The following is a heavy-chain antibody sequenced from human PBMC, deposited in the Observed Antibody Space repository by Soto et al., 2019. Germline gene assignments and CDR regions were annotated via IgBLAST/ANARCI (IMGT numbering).Heavy chain of an antibody. J-gene: IGHJ6*02. V-gene: IGHV5-10-1*01. CDR1: GYSLTSYW. Sequence: GESLKISCKASGYSLTSYWISLVRQKPGKGLEWMGNIDPSDSYTNYSPSFQGHVTISADTSINTAYLQWYSLKASDTAMYYCARQDVWGQGTTVTVSS. CDR3: ARQDV. CDR2: IDPSDSYT.